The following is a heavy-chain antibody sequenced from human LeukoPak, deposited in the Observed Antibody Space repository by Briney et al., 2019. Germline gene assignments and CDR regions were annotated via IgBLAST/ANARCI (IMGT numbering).Heavy chain of an antibody. J-gene: IGHJ3*02. Sequence: ASVKVPCKASGYTFTSYGISWVRQAPGQGLEWMGWISAYNGNTNYAQKLQGRVTMTTDTSTSIAYMELRSLRSDDTAVYYCATSQGYQLTNAFDIWGQGTMVTVSS. CDR2: ISAYNGNT. CDR1: GYTFTSYG. D-gene: IGHD2-2*01. CDR3: ATSQGYQLTNAFDI. V-gene: IGHV1-18*01.